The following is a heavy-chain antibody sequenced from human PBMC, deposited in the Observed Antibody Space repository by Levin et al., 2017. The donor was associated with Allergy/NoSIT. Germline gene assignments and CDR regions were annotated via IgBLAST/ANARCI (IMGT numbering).Heavy chain of an antibody. CDR2: ISGSGGST. V-gene: IGHV3-23*01. Sequence: SGGSLRLSCAASGFTFSSYAMSWVRQAPGKGLEWVSAISGSGGSTYYADSVKGRFTISRDNSKNTLYLQMNSLRAEDTALYYCAKAIAVAGTLTAGSDYWGQGTLVTVSP. CDR3: AKAIAVAGTLTAGSDY. D-gene: IGHD6-19*01. J-gene: IGHJ4*02. CDR1: GFTFSSYA.